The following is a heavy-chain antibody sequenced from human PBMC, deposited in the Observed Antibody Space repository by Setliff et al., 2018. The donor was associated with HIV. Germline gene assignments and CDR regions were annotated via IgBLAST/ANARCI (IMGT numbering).Heavy chain of an antibody. CDR1: GGSIVSYY. CDR3: ARTPQEVVVVAATRPYYYYYMDV. CDR2: MYHTGST. Sequence: LSLTCTVSGGSIVSYYWSWIRQPPGKGLEWIGYMYHTGSTNHNPSLKSRVTISVDTSENQFSLKLSSVTAADTAVYYCARTPQEVVVVAATRPYYYYYMDVWGKGTTVTVSS. D-gene: IGHD2-15*01. V-gene: IGHV4-59*12. J-gene: IGHJ6*03.